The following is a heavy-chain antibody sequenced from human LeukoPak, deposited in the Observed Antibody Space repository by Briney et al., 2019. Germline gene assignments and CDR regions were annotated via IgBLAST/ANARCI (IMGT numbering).Heavy chain of an antibody. D-gene: IGHD6-13*01. Sequence: GGSLRLSCAASGFTFNNFAMSWVRQAPGKGPEWVSVISASGGTTYYAESVKDRFTISRDNSKNMLYLQVNSLRVEDTAVYYCAKYRQQLVRIFDYWGQGTLITVSS. CDR1: GFTFNNFA. CDR2: ISASGGTT. V-gene: IGHV3-23*01. CDR3: AKYRQQLVRIFDY. J-gene: IGHJ4*02.